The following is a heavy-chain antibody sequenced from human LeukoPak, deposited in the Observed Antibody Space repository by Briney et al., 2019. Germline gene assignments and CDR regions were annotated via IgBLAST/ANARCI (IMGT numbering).Heavy chain of an antibody. D-gene: IGHD6-19*01. CDR3: TRQWLRVMDV. CDR2: ISSSGHYI. CDR1: GFTFTAYS. V-gene: IGHV3-21*01. Sequence: PGRSLRLSCASSGFTFTAYSMNWVRQAPGKGLEWISFISSSGHYIYYADSLKGRFTISRDNANSSLYLQISTLKAEDTAVYYCTRQWLRVMDVWGKGTTVTVSS. J-gene: IGHJ6*04.